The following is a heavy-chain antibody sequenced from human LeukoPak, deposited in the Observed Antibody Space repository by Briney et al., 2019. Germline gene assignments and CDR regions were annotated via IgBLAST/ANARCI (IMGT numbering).Heavy chain of an antibody. CDR3: AKADRYYGSGSYHSDY. V-gene: IGHV3-23*01. CDR2: ISGSGEST. Sequence: GGSLRLSCAASGFTFSRYAMSWVRQPPGKGLEWVSGISGSGESTYYADSVKGRFTISRDKSKNTLYLQMNSLRAEDTALYYCAKADRYYGSGSYHSDYWGQGTLVTVSS. CDR1: GFTFSRYA. J-gene: IGHJ4*02. D-gene: IGHD3-10*01.